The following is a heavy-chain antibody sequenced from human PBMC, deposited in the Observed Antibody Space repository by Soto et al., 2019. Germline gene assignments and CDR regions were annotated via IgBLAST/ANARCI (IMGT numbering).Heavy chain of an antibody. CDR2: ISSSSSYI. Sequence: PGGSLRLSCAASGFTFSSYSMNWVRQAPGKGLEWVSSISSSSSYIYYADSVKGRFTISRDNAKNSLYLQMNSLRAEDTAVYYCARVPELLWFGELSADGMDVWGQGTTVTVS. D-gene: IGHD3-10*01. CDR1: GFTFSSYS. CDR3: ARVPELLWFGELSADGMDV. J-gene: IGHJ6*02. V-gene: IGHV3-21*01.